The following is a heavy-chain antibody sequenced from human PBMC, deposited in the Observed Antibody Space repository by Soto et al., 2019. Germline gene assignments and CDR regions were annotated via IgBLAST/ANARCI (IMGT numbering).Heavy chain of an antibody. D-gene: IGHD2-21*01. CDR3: ARSTYYYCGSDPFSGDAIDN. J-gene: IGHJ3*02. CDR2: ISNDGSRT. V-gene: IGHV3-74*01. Sequence: EVQLVESGGGLVQPGGSLRLSCAASGFTSSSYWIHWVRQAPGKGLVWVSRISNDGSRTNYADSVKGRFTISRDNAKNTVYLKMKRSRSEDTAVYYCARSTYYYCGSDPFSGDAIDNCGEWKMVTVSS. CDR1: GFTSSSYW.